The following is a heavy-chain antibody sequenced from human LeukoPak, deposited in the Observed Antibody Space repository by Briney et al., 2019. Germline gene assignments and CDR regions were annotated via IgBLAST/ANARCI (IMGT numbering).Heavy chain of an antibody. D-gene: IGHD6-19*01. CDR2: IYYSGTT. Sequence: PSETLSLTCTVSGGSISSGDYYWTWIREPPGKGLEWIGYIYYSGTTNYSPSLKSRVTISVDTSKNQFSLKLTSVTAADTAVYYCATLLSSGWYVGYWGQGTLVTVSS. J-gene: IGHJ4*02. V-gene: IGHV4-61*08. CDR3: ATLLSSGWYVGY. CDR1: GGSISSGDYY.